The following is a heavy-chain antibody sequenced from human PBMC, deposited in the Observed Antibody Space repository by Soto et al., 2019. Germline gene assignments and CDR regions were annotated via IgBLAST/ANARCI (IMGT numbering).Heavy chain of an antibody. Sequence: SETLSLTCTVSGASISVHSYYWTWIRQPPGKGLEWIGSSYYSGTTYFNPSLKSRATISVDTSKNQFSLRLTSVTAADTAIYYCAKLSVIEDNWFDPWGQGTLVTVSS. CDR3: AKLSVIEDNWFDP. V-gene: IGHV4-39*01. CDR2: SYYSGTT. J-gene: IGHJ5*02. CDR1: GASISVHSYY.